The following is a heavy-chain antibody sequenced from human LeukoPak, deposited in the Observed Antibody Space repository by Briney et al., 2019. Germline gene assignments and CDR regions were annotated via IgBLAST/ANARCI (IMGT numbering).Heavy chain of an antibody. CDR3: AREEGYSYGYLGTPQDWFDP. V-gene: IGHV4-4*07. J-gene: IGHJ5*02. CDR1: GGSISSYY. Sequence: PSETLSLTCTVSGGSISSYYWSWIRQPAGKGLEWIGRIYTSGSTNYNPSLKSRVTMSVDTSKNQFSLKLSSVTAADTAVYYCAREEGYSYGYLGTPQDWFDPWGQGTLVTVSS. CDR2: IYTSGST. D-gene: IGHD5-18*01.